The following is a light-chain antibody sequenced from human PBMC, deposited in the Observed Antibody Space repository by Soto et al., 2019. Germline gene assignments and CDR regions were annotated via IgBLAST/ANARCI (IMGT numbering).Light chain of an antibody. CDR1: QSVSSN. CDR2: GAY. V-gene: IGKV3-15*01. CDR3: QQYNNWPPGT. Sequence: EIVMTQSPATLSVSPGERATLSCRASQSVSSNLSWYQHKPGQAPRPLIYGAYTRDTGIPARFIGSGSGTEVTLLISSLQSSDFAVYYCQQYNNWPPGTFGQGTKVEIK. J-gene: IGKJ1*01.